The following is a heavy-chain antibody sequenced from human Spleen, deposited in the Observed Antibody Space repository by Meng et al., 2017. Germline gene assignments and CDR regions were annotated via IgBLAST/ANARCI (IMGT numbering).Heavy chain of an antibody. CDR2: IYYSGST. V-gene: IGHV4-31*03. CDR3: ARSLRDYYGSGRLGP. J-gene: IGHJ5*02. Sequence: HVRLHDPGHVWRNPSQTPSLPCTVSGGSISSGGYYWSWIRQHPGKGLEWIGYIYYSGSTYYNPSLKSRVTISVDTSKNQFSLKLSSVTAADTAVYYCARSLRDYYGSGRLGPWGQGTLVTVSS. CDR1: GGSISSGGYY. D-gene: IGHD3-10*01.